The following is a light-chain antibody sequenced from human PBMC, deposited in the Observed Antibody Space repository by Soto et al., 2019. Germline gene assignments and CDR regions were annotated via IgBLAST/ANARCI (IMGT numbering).Light chain of an antibody. CDR2: DAS. CDR3: QQYSSSSEWT. Sequence: DIQMTQSPSTLSASVGHRVTITCRASQSISSWLAWYQQKPGKAPKLLIYDASSLESGVPSRFSGSGSGTEFTLTISSLQPDDFATYYCQQYSSSSEWTFGQVTKVEIK. J-gene: IGKJ1*01. CDR1: QSISSW. V-gene: IGKV1-5*01.